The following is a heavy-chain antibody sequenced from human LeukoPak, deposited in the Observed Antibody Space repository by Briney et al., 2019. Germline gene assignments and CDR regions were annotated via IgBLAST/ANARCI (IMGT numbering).Heavy chain of an antibody. CDR2: ISYDGCNK. V-gene: IGHV3-30-3*01. CDR3: ARDRDCSGGSCYWYYYYGMDV. D-gene: IGHD2-15*01. Sequence: GGSLRLSCAASGFTFSSYAMLWVRQAPGKGLEWVAVISYDGCNKYYADSVKGRFTISRDNSKNTLYLQMNSLRAEDTAVYYCARDRDCSGGSCYWYYYYGMDVWGQGTTVTVSS. CDR1: GFTFSSYA. J-gene: IGHJ6*02.